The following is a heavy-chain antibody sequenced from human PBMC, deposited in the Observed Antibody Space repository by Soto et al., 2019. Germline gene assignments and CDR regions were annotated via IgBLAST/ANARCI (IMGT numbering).Heavy chain of an antibody. Sequence: PGASLRLSCAASGFTFSDYYMSWIRQAPGKGLEWVSYISSSGSTIYYADSVKGRFTMSRDNAKNSLYLQMNTLRAEDTAVYYCARGIGSYYDVWSGYLYGMDVWGQVTKVTVSS. CDR2: ISSSGSTI. CDR3: ARGIGSYYDVWSGYLYGMDV. J-gene: IGHJ6*02. CDR1: GFTFSDYY. D-gene: IGHD3-3*01. V-gene: IGHV3-11*01.